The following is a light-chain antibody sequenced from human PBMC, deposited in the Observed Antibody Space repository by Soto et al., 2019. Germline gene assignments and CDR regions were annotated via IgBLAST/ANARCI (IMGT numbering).Light chain of an antibody. CDR3: QSWGTGVV. CDR2: LNSDGSH. CDR1: SGHSSYA. V-gene: IGLV4-69*01. Sequence: QSVLTQSPSASASLGASVKLTCTLSSGHSSYAIAWHQQQPEKGPRYLMKLNSDGSHSKGDGIPDRFSGSSSGAERYLTMSSIWSEDEADYYCQSWGTGVVFGGGTKLTV. J-gene: IGLJ2*01.